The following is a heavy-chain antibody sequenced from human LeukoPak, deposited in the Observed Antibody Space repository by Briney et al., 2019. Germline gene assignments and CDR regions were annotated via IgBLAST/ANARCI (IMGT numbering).Heavy chain of an antibody. CDR1: GGSISSYY. D-gene: IGHD1-26*01. V-gene: IGHV4-4*07. CDR2: IYTSGST. CDR3: ARDVSYRLCAFDI. J-gene: IGHJ3*02. Sequence: PSETLSLTCTVSGGSISSYYWSWIRQPAGKGLEWIGRIYTSGSTNYNPNLKSQVTMSVDTSKNQFSLKLSSVTAADTAVYYCARDVSYRLCAFDIWGQGTMVTVSS.